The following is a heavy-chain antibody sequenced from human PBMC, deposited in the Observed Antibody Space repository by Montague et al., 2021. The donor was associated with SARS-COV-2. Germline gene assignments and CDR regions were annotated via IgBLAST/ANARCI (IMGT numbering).Heavy chain of an antibody. CDR1: GYSFASYG. CDR2: VSAYNGNT. J-gene: IGHJ4*02. CDR3: ARDQHIMGFRLGALLPYFLDS. V-gene: IGHV1-18*01. Sequence: SVRVSCKASGYSFASYGFSWVRQAPGQRLEWMGWVSAYNGNTNYAQRLQGRVTLTTNTSTSTAYMELRSLRSDDTAVYYCARDQHIMGFRLGALLPYFLDSWGQGSLVTVSS. D-gene: IGHD3-16*01.